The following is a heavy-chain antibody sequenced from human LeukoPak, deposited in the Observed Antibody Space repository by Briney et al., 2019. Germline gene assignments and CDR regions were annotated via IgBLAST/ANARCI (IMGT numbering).Heavy chain of an antibody. D-gene: IGHD2-2*01. CDR3: ARASVVPAAMFDY. J-gene: IGHJ4*02. CDR2: IYYSGST. V-gene: IGHV4-59*01. Sequence: PSETVSLTCTVSGGSISSYYWSWIRQPPGKGLEWIGYIYYSGSTNYNPSLKSRVTISVDTSKNQFSLKLSSVTAADTAVYYCARASVVPAAMFDYWGQGTLVTVSS. CDR1: GGSISSYY.